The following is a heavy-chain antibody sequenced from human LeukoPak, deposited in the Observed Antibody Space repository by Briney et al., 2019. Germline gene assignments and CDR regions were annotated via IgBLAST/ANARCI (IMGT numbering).Heavy chain of an antibody. V-gene: IGHV4-59*12. CDR2: IYYSGST. CDR1: GGSISSYY. D-gene: IGHD2/OR15-2a*01. J-gene: IGHJ5*02. CDR3: ARDTKHYFQYNWFDP. Sequence: SETLSLTCTLSGGSISSYYWSWIRQPPGRGLEWIGYIYYSGSTNYNPSLKSRVTISVDTSKNQFSLKLSSVTAADTAVYYCARDTKHYFQYNWFDPWGQGTLVTVSS.